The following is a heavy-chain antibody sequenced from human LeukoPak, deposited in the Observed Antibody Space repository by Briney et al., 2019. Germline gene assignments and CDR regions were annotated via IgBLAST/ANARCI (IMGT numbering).Heavy chain of an antibody. Sequence: GESLKISCKGSGYSFTSYWIGWVRQMPGKGLEWMGIIYPGDSDTRYSPSFQGQVTISADKSISTAYLQWSSLKASDTAMYYCARRAYCSSTSCLPDYWGQGTLVTVSS. D-gene: IGHD2-2*01. CDR2: IYPGDSDT. J-gene: IGHJ4*02. CDR1: GYSFTSYW. CDR3: ARRAYCSSTSCLPDY. V-gene: IGHV5-51*01.